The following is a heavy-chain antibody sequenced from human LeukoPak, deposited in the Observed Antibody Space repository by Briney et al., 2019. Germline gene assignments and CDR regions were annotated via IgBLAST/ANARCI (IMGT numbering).Heavy chain of an antibody. J-gene: IGHJ4*02. D-gene: IGHD3-16*01. Sequence: PGGSLRLSCAASGFTFSHTGMHWVRQAPGKGLEWEAVIWYDGSEKYYADSVKGRFTISRDNSKNTVYLQMNSLRVDDTAVYYCAKDWGTSGDGSSFGFFDYWGQGALVTVSS. CDR1: GFTFSHTG. V-gene: IGHV3-33*06. CDR3: AKDWGTSGDGSSFGFFDY. CDR2: IWYDGSEK.